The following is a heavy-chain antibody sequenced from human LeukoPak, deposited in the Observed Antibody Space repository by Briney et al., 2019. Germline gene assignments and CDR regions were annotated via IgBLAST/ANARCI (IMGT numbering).Heavy chain of an antibody. CDR3: AREEGAIVGATSDGY. J-gene: IGHJ4*02. D-gene: IGHD1-26*01. Sequence: ASVKVSCKASGYTFTGYYMHWVRQAPGQGLEWMGRINPNSGGTNYAQKFQGRVTMTRDTSTSTAYMELSRLRSDDTAVYYCAREEGAIVGATSDGYWGQGTLVTVSS. CDR1: GYTFTGYY. V-gene: IGHV1-2*06. CDR2: INPNSGGT.